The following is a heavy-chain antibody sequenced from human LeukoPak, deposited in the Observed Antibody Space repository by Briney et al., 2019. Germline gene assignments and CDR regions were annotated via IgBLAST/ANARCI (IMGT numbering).Heavy chain of an antibody. CDR2: IYYSGST. J-gene: IGHJ4*02. Sequence: PSETLSLTCTVPGGSISSYYWSWIRQPPGKGLEWIGYIYYSGSTNYNPSLKSRVTISVDTSKNQFSLKLSSVTAADTAVYYCARVVVGGGYCSGGSCYPPLYYFDYWGQGTLVTVSS. CDR3: ARVVVGGGYCSGGSCYPPLYYFDY. D-gene: IGHD2-15*01. CDR1: GGSISSYY. V-gene: IGHV4-59*08.